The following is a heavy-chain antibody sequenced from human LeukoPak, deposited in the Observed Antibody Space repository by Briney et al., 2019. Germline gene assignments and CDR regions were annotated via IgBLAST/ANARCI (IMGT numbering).Heavy chain of an antibody. CDR3: AKDHKAVAGTPVA. CDR2: ISYNGGNK. Sequence: PGGSLRLCCAASGFTFSSYGMHWVRQAPGKGLEWVAIISYNGGNKYYADSVKGRFTISRDNSKNTLYLQMNSLRAEDTAMYYCAKDHKAVAGTPVAWGQRTLVTVSS. V-gene: IGHV3-30*18. CDR1: GFTFSSYG. D-gene: IGHD6-19*01. J-gene: IGHJ5*02.